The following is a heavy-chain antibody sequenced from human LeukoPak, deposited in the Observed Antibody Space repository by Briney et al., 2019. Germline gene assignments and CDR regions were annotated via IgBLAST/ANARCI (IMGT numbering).Heavy chain of an antibody. CDR1: GFNFVDYA. CDR3: AKDRYRWLVRDYFDY. J-gene: IGHJ4*02. CDR2: ISYNSGTI. Sequence: GGSLRLSCAASGFNFVDYAMHWVRQVPGKGLEWVSGISYNSGTIVYADSVKGRFSISRDNAKNTLYLQMNSLRAEDTAVYYCAKDRYRWLVRDYFDYWGQGTLVTVSS. D-gene: IGHD6-19*01. V-gene: IGHV3-9*01.